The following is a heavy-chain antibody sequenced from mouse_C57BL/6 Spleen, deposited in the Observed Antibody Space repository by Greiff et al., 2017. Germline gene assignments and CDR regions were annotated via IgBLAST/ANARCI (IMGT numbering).Heavy chain of an antibody. D-gene: IGHD2-12*01. CDR2: INPNNGGT. CDR3: ARSSYGWDY. Sequence: EVQLQQSGPELVKPGASVKISCKASGYTFTDYYMNWVKQSHGKSLEWIGDINPNNGGTSYNQKFKGKATLTVDKSSSTAYMELRSLTSEDSAVYYCARSSYGWDYWGQGTTLTVSS. V-gene: IGHV1-26*01. J-gene: IGHJ2*01. CDR1: GYTFTDYY.